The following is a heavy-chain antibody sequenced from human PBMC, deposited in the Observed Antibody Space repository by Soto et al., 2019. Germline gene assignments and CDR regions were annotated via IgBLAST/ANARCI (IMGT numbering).Heavy chain of an antibody. CDR1: GGTFSSYA. CDR2: IIPILGTA. CDR3: ARDSCGSCYRDYYYYGMDV. J-gene: IGHJ6*02. D-gene: IGHD2-15*01. V-gene: IGHV1-69*11. Sequence: QVQLVQSGAEVKKPGSSVKVSCKASGGTFSSYAISWVRQAPGQGLEWMGGIIPILGTANYAQKFQGRVTITADESTSTAYMELSSLRSEDTAVYYCARDSCGSCYRDYYYYGMDVWGQGTTVTVSS.